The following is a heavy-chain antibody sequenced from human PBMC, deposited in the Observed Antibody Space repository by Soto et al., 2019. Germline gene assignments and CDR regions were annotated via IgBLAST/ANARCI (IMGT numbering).Heavy chain of an antibody. D-gene: IGHD3-3*01. V-gene: IGHV3-23*01. Sequence: EVQLLESGGALVQPGESLRLSCAASGFTFSSSAMAWVRQAPGKGLEWVSAISGGGGGAPYADSVKGRFTTSRDHSKKTLYRQMNSMRVEDTAIYCYVRRGWDGKNDDFRCWGQGNLVTRSS. CDR2: ISGGGGGA. CDR1: GFTFSSSA. CDR3: VRRGWDGKNDDFRC. J-gene: IGHJ4*01.